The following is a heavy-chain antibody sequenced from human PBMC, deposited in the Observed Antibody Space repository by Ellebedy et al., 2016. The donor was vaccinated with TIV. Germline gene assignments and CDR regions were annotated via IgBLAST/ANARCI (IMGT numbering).Heavy chain of an antibody. CDR1: GFTFSNFW. D-gene: IGHD3-10*01. CDR2: INGDGSAT. CDR3: ASQRRGFDI. J-gene: IGHJ3*02. Sequence: PGGSLRLSCAASGFTFSNFWMHWVRQAPGKGLVWVSRINGDGSATTYADSVKGRFTISRDNAKNTLYLQMNSLRAEDTAVYYCASQRRGFDIWGQGTMVTASS. V-gene: IGHV3-74*03.